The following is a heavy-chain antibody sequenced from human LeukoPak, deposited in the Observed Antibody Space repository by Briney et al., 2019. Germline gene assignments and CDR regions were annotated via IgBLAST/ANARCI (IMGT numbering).Heavy chain of an antibody. CDR2: VYSSGST. CDR1: GGSISSNY. D-gene: IGHD3-10*01. Sequence: SETLSLTCTVSGGSISSNYWSWIRQPAGKGLEWIGRVYSSGSTDYNPSLKSRVTMSVDMSKNQFSLKLSSVTAADTAVYYCTRGIMVREPTKWFDPWGQGTLVTVSS. J-gene: IGHJ5*02. V-gene: IGHV4-4*07. CDR3: TRGIMVREPTKWFDP.